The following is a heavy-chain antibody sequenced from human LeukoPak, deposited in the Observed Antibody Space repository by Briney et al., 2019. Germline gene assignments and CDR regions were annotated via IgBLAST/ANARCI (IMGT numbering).Heavy chain of an antibody. CDR2: VSGGGATK. CDR3: ARAPWDCHGECYPGYCDT. J-gene: IGHJ4*02. D-gene: IGHD2-21*01. Sequence: GGSLRLSCATAGFNFSAYYMNWIRQTPGKGLEWIAFVSGGGATKSYAESVKGRFTVSRDNTKKTVSLQMNSLRDDDTALYYCARAPWDCHGECYPGYCDTWGQGTLVTVSS. V-gene: IGHV3-11*01. CDR1: GFNFSAYY.